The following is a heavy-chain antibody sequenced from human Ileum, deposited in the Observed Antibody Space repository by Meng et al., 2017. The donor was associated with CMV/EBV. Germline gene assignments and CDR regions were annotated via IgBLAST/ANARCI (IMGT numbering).Heavy chain of an antibody. J-gene: IGHJ4*02. Sequence: QITLKESGRTVVTPIQTLTLTCTFSGFSLTRGVGVGWIRQPPGKALEWLAAVFWDDDKHYSPSLKSRLSIIKDTSNNQVFLTMTNVDPVDTASYYWARTTKARTSYYDTFDYWGQGTLVTVSS. D-gene: IGHD3-22*01. CDR1: GFSLTRGVG. CDR3: ARTTKARTSYYDTFDY. V-gene: IGHV2-5*02. CDR2: VFWDDDK.